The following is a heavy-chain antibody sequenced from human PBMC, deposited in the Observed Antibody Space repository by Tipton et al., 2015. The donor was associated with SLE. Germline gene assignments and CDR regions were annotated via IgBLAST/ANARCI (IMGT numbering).Heavy chain of an antibody. CDR1: GGSISSGSYY. CDR3: ARADWSGYLFGY. CDR2: IYYSGST. D-gene: IGHD3-3*01. J-gene: IGHJ4*02. Sequence: TLSLTCTVSGGSISSGSYYWSWIRQPPGKGLEWIGYIYYSGSTNYNPSLKSRVTISVDTSKNQFSLKLSSVTAADTAVYYCARADWSGYLFGYWGQGTLVTVSS. V-gene: IGHV4-61*01.